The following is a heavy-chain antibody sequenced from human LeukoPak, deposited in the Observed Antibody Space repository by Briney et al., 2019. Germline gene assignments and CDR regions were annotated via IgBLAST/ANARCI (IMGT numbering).Heavy chain of an antibody. Sequence: SETLSLTCAVYGGSFSGYYWSWIRQPPGKGLEWIGEINHSGSTNYNPSLKSRVTISVDTSKNQFSLKLSSVTAADTAVYYCARMSADIRPNFDYWGQGTLVTVSS. V-gene: IGHV4-34*01. CDR2: INHSGST. CDR1: GGSFSGYY. J-gene: IGHJ4*02. CDR3: ARMSADIRPNFDY. D-gene: IGHD2-2*02.